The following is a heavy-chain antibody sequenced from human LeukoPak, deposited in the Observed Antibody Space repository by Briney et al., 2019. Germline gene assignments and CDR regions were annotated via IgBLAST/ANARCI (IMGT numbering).Heavy chain of an antibody. Sequence: SETLSLTCTVSGGSISNYYWSWIRQPAGKGLEWIGRIYTSGSTDYNPSLTSRVTLSIDKSKNQFSLKLSSVTAADTAVYYCARVQGGSRGYYYYMDVWGKGTTVTVSS. CDR3: ARVQGGSRGYYYYMDV. V-gene: IGHV4-4*07. CDR2: IYTSGST. J-gene: IGHJ6*03. CDR1: GGSISNYY.